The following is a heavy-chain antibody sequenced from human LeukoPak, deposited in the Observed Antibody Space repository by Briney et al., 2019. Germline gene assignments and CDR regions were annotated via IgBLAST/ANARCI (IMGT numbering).Heavy chain of an antibody. J-gene: IGHJ4*02. CDR3: AREIRAAASFHY. Sequence: SETLSLTCTVSGGSISSGSYYWSWIRPPAGQGLEWIVRIYTSRSTNYNPSLQSRVTISVDTSKNQFPRKRSSVTAADTAVYYCAREIRAAASFHYWGQGTLVSVCS. D-gene: IGHD6-13*01. V-gene: IGHV4-61*02. CDR1: GGSISSGSYY. CDR2: IYTSRST.